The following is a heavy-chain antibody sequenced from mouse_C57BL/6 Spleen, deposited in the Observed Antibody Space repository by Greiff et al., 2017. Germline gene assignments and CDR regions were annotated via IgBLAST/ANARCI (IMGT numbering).Heavy chain of an antibody. J-gene: IGHJ2*01. V-gene: IGHV1-52*01. Sequence: QVQLQQPGAELVRPGSSVKLSCKASGYTFTSYWMHWVKQRPIQGLEWIGNIDPSDSETHYNQKFKDKATLTVDKSSSTAYMHLSSLTSEDSAVYYCARYDYDYDRFDYWGQGTTLTVSS. CDR1: GYTFTSYW. CDR2: IDPSDSET. D-gene: IGHD2-4*01. CDR3: ARYDYDYDRFDY.